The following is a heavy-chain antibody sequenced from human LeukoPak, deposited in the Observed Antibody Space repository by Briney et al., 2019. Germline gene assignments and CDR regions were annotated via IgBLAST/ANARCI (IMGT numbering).Heavy chain of an antibody. CDR2: ISWNSGSI. Sequence: QPGRSLRLSCAASGFTFDDYAMHWVRQAPGKGLEWVSGISWNSGSIGYADSVKGRFTISRDNAKNSLYLQMNSLRAEDTALYYCAKGARFGELLSNWFDPWGQGTLVTVSS. CDR3: AKGARFGELLSNWFDP. CDR1: GFTFDDYA. V-gene: IGHV3-9*01. J-gene: IGHJ5*02. D-gene: IGHD3-10*01.